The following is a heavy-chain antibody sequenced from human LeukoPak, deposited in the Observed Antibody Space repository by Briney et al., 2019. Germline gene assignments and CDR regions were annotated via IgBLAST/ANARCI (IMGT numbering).Heavy chain of an antibody. J-gene: IGHJ4*02. Sequence: GGSLRLSCAASGFTFSSYWMSWVRQAPGKGLEWVSSISSSSSYIYYADSVKGRFTISRDNAKNSLYLQMNSLRAEDTAVYYCALSSGYYTDFDYWGQGTLVTVSS. D-gene: IGHD3-22*01. CDR2: ISSSSSYI. CDR1: GFTFSSYW. CDR3: ALSSGYYTDFDY. V-gene: IGHV3-21*01.